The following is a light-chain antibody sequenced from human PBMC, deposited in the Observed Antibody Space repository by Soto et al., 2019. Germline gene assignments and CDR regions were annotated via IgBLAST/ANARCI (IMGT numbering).Light chain of an antibody. CDR2: EVT. V-gene: IGLV2-8*01. J-gene: IGLJ1*01. Sequence: QSALTQSPPASGSPAQSVTISCTGTSSDVGGYNYVSWYQQHPGKAPKLMLYEVTKRPSGVPDRFSGSKSGNTASLTVSGLQPEDEADYYCSSYTASKTYVFGTGTKVTVL. CDR3: SSYTASKTYV. CDR1: SSDVGGYNY.